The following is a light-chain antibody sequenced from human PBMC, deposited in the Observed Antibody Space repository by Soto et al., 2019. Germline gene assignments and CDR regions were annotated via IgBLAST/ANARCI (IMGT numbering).Light chain of an antibody. CDR3: QQYHSQPLT. J-gene: IGKJ1*01. Sequence: EIVLTQSPGTLSLSPGQRATLSCRASQNIRSNYVAWFQQTPGQAPRLLIYGAVNKASGIPARFSGSGSGTEFTLTISSLEPDDFVVYYCQQYHSQPLTFGQGTKVELK. CDR1: QNIRSNY. V-gene: IGKV3-20*01. CDR2: GAV.